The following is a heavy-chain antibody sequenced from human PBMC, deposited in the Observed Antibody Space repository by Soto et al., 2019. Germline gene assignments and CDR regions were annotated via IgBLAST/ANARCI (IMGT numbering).Heavy chain of an antibody. V-gene: IGHV4-39*01. D-gene: IGHD4-17*01. CDR2: IYYSGST. CDR1: GGSISSSSYY. Sequence: SETLSLTCTVSGGSISSSSYYWGWIRQPPGKGLEWIGSIYYSGSTYYNPSLKSRVTISVDTSKNQFSLKLSSVTAADTAVYYCARQRDYGDSEEYLADYYYMDVWGKGTTVTVSS. J-gene: IGHJ6*03. CDR3: ARQRDYGDSEEYLADYYYMDV.